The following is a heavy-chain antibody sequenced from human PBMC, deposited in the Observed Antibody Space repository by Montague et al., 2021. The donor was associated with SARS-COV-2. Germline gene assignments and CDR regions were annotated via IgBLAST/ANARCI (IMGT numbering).Heavy chain of an antibody. CDR2: IYYSGST. CDR1: GGSVNSGSYH. J-gene: IGHJ4*02. V-gene: IGHV4-61*01. CDR3: ARELEIHDFLSGYYIGD. Sequence: SETLSLTCTVSGGSVNSGSYHWNWIRQPPGKGLEWIGYIYYSGSTSYNPPLKSRVTISLDTSKNQFPLNLTSVTAADTALYFCARELEIHDFLSGYYIGDWGQGTLVTVSS. D-gene: IGHD3-3*01.